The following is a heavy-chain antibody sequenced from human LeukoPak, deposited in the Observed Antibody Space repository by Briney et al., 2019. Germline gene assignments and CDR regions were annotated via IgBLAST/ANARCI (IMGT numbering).Heavy chain of an antibody. CDR2: ISYDGSNK. Sequence: PGRSLRLSCAASGFTFSSYGMHWVRQAPGKELEWVAVISYDGSNKYYADSVKGRLTISRDNSKNTLYLQMNSLRAEDTAVYYCAKDLAPVDSWEPLDYWGQGTLVTVSS. CDR3: AKDLAPVDSWEPLDY. J-gene: IGHJ4*02. V-gene: IGHV3-30*18. D-gene: IGHD1-26*01. CDR1: GFTFSSYG.